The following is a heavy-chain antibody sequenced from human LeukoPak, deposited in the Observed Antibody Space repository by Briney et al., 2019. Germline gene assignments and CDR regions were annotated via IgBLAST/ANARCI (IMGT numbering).Heavy chain of an antibody. V-gene: IGHV3-30*18. D-gene: IGHD4-17*01. J-gene: IGHJ4*02. CDR1: GFTFSSYG. CDR3: AKDLLSVTTGTYFDY. CDR2: ISYDGSNK. Sequence: GGSLRLSCAASGFTFSSYGMHWVRQAPGKGLEWVAVISYDGSNKYYADSVKGRFTISRDNSKNTLYLQMNSLRAEDTAVYYCAKDLLSVTTGTYFDYWGQGTLVTVSS.